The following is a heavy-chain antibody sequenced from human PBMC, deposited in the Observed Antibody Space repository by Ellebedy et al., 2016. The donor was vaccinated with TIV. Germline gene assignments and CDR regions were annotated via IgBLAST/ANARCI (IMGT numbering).Heavy chain of an antibody. J-gene: IGHJ4*02. CDR3: VRDLGAAAAGTSSLFDY. CDR2: ISAYNGDT. Sequence: AASVKVSCKASGYTFTSYGITWVRQAPGQGLERMGWISAYNGDTNYAQKVQGRVTMTTDTSTSTAYMELRSLRSDDTAVYYCVRDLGAAAAGTSSLFDYWGQGTLVTVSS. V-gene: IGHV1-18*04. D-gene: IGHD6-13*01. CDR1: GYTFTSYG.